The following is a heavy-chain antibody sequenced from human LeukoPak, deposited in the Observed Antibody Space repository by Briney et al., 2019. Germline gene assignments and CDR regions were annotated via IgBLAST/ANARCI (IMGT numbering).Heavy chain of an antibody. CDR2: INPNSGGT. J-gene: IGHJ6*03. V-gene: IGHV1-2*02. Sequence: ASVKVFCKASGYTFTGYYMHWVRQAPGQGLEWMGWINPNSGGTNYAQKFQGRVTMTRDTSISTAYMELSRLRSDDTAVYYCARLQWLSDYYMDVWGKGTTVTVSS. CDR1: GYTFTGYY. D-gene: IGHD6-19*01. CDR3: ARLQWLSDYYMDV.